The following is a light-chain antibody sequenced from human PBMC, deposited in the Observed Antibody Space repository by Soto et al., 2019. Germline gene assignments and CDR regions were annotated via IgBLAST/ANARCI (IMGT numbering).Light chain of an antibody. Sequence: DIQMTQSPSTLSGSVGDRVTITCRASQTISSWLAWYQQKPGKAPKLLIYKASTLKSGVPSRFSGSGSGTELTLTILSLQPDDFATYCCQHYNSYSEAFGQGTKVELK. J-gene: IGKJ1*01. CDR2: KAS. CDR1: QTISSW. CDR3: QHYNSYSEA. V-gene: IGKV1-5*03.